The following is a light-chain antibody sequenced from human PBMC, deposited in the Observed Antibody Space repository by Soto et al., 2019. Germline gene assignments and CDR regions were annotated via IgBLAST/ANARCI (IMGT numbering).Light chain of an antibody. CDR3: VSYEGYCAPL. J-gene: IGLJ2*01. CDR2: DVT. CDR1: SSDVGTYNY. Sequence: QSALTQPRSVSGSPGQSVTISCTGTSSDVGTYNYVSWYQQHPGNAPKLMIYDVTRRPSGVPHRFAGSKAASTSSLTISGRHEEDEADYYCVSYEGYCAPLFGGGTKLTVL. V-gene: IGLV2-11*01.